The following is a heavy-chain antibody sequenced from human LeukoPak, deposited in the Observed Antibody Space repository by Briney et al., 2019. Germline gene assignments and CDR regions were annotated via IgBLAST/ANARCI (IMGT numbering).Heavy chain of an antibody. Sequence: SVKVSCKASGGTFSSYAISWVRQAPGQGLEWMGGIIPIFGTANYAQKFQGRVTITMDESTSTAYMELSSLRSEDTAVYYCARDYYDSSGYYGQFDPWGQGTLVTVSS. CDR3: ARDYYDSSGYYGQFDP. CDR1: GGTFSSYA. J-gene: IGHJ5*02. CDR2: IIPIFGTA. V-gene: IGHV1-69*05. D-gene: IGHD3-22*01.